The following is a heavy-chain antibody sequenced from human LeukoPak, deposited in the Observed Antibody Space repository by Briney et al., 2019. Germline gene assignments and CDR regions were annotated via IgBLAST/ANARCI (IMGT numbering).Heavy chain of an antibody. CDR1: GFTFSIYA. CDR2: ISGTGLTT. J-gene: IGHJ4*02. V-gene: IGHV3-23*01. D-gene: IGHD3-22*01. Sequence: PGGSLRLSCSASGFTFSIYAMNWVRQAPGKGLEWVSAISGTGLTTYYADSVKGRFTISRDNSKNTLYLQMSSLRAEDTAVYYCARDPQGYYYDSSGYSDDYWGQGTLVTVSS. CDR3: ARDPQGYYYDSSGYSDDY.